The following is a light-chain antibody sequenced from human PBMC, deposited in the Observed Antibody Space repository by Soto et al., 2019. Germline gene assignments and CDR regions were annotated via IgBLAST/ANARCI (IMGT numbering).Light chain of an antibody. CDR2: VGTGGIVG. J-gene: IGLJ2*01. Sequence: QAVLTQPPSASASLGASVTLTCTLSSGYSNYKVDWYQQRPGKGPRFVMRVGTGGIVGSKGDGIPDRFSVLGSGLNRYLTIKNIQEEDESDYHCGADHGSGSNFVLRVFGGGTKLTVL. CDR3: GADHGSGSNFVLRV. V-gene: IGLV9-49*01. CDR1: SGYSNYK.